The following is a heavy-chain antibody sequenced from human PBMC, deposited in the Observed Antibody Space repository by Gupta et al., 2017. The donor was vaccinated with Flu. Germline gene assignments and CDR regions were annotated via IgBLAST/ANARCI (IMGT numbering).Heavy chain of an antibody. V-gene: IGHV3-30*18. CDR2: ISYDGSNK. J-gene: IGHJ4*02. Sequence: GMHWVRQAPGKGLEWVAVISYDGSNKYYADSVKGRFTISRDNSKNTLYLQMNSLRAEDTAVYYCAKDLNSHDFWSGYYHNWGQGTLVTVSS. CDR3: AKDLNSHDFWSGYYHN. D-gene: IGHD3-3*01. CDR1: G.